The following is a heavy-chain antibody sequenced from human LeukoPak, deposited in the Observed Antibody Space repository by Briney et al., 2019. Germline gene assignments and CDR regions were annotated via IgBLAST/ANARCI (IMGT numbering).Heavy chain of an antibody. CDR3: ARHGNYYDSSGYNYYFDY. V-gene: IGHV4-59*08. CDR1: GGSISSYQ. CDR2: MYYSGST. J-gene: IGHJ4*02. D-gene: IGHD3-22*01. Sequence: SETLSLTCTVSGGSISSYQWSWIRQPPGKGLEWIGYMYYSGSTKYNPSLKSRATISVDTSKNHFSLKLSSVTAADTAVYYCARHGNYYDSSGYNYYFDYWGQGTLGTVSS.